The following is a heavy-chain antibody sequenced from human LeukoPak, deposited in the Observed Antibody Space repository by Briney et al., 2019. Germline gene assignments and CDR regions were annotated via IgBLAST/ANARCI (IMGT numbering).Heavy chain of an antibody. CDR1: GYTFTSYW. J-gene: IGHJ5*02. V-gene: IGHV5-10-1*01. Sequence: GESPRISCKGSGYTFTSYWITWVRQMPGKGLEWMGRIDPSDSYTNYSPAFQGHVTISADKSISTAYLQWSSLKASDTAMYYCARMYYFDSSGYFPWGQGTLVTVSS. CDR3: ARMYYFDSSGYFP. D-gene: IGHD3-22*01. CDR2: IDPSDSYT.